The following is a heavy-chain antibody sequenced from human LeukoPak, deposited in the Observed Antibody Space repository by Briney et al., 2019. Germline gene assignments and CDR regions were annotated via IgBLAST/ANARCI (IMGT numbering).Heavy chain of an antibody. Sequence: GGTLRFSCVASGFTFSSYGMNWVRQAPGKGLEWVSGIVGSGVTTYYADSVKGRFTISRDNSKNTLYLHMNGLRVEGTTIYYCARDERWIQFNYWGQGTLVTVSS. CDR3: ARDERWIQFNY. CDR2: IVGSGVTT. CDR1: GFTFSSYG. V-gene: IGHV3-23*01. J-gene: IGHJ4*02. D-gene: IGHD5-18*01.